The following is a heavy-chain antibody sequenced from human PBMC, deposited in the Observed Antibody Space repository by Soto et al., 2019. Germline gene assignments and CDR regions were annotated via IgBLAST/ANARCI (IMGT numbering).Heavy chain of an antibody. J-gene: IGHJ5*02. D-gene: IGHD3-10*01. V-gene: IGHV4-34*01. Sequence: QVLLQQWGAGLLKPSETLSLTCAVYGGSFSGYYWSWIRQPPGKGLEWIGEINHSGSTNYNPSLKSRVTISVDTSKNQFSLKLSSVTAADTAVYYCARGTGQLLWFGEENWFDPWGQGTLVTVSS. CDR3: ARGTGQLLWFGEENWFDP. CDR1: GGSFSGYY. CDR2: INHSGST.